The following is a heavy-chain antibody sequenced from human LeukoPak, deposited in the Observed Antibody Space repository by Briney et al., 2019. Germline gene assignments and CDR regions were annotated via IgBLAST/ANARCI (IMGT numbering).Heavy chain of an antibody. D-gene: IGHD5-18*01. J-gene: IGHJ4*02. CDR3: ARLDTPMAFIY. CDR1: GDSVSSNN. CDR2: IYSGDNT. V-gene: IGHV3-53*04. Sequence: GTLSLTCAVSGDSVSSNNWWSWVRQPPGKGLEWVSVIYSGDNTYYADSVRGRFTISRHNSRNTVYLQMNSLRAEDTAVYYCARLDTPMAFIYWGQGTVVPDSS.